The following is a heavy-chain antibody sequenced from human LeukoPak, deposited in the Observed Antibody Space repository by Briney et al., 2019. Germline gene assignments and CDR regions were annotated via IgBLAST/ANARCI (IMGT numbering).Heavy chain of an antibody. CDR2: IKDDGSEK. Sequence: GGSLRLSCAASGLNFRKSWMTWVRQAPGRGLEWVANIKDDGSEKYYVDSVKGRFTISRDNAKNSLYLQMNSLSAEDTAVYYCTNWGDTWGLDFWGQGILISVSS. CDR3: TNWGDTWGLDF. V-gene: IGHV3-7*01. CDR1: GLNFRKSW. D-gene: IGHD7-27*01. J-gene: IGHJ4*02.